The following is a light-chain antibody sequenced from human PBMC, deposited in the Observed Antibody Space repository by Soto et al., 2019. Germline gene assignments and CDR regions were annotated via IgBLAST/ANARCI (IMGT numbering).Light chain of an antibody. V-gene: IGLV2-8*01. Sequence: QSALTQPPSAPGFPGQSVTISCIGTSSDVGGYNYVSWYQQHPGKAPKLMIYEVSKRPSGVPDRFSGSKSGNTASLTVSGLQAEDEADYYCSSYAASNNLGVFGGGTKLTVL. CDR2: EVS. CDR3: SSYAASNNLGV. CDR1: SSDVGGYNY. J-gene: IGLJ2*01.